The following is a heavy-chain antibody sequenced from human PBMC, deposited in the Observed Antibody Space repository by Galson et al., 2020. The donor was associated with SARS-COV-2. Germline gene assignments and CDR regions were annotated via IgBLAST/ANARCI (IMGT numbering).Heavy chain of an antibody. CDR1: GFTFSTSW. Sequence: GGSLRLSCSASGFTFSTSWMTWVRQSPGKGLECVGNINQYGNKKYYLDSVKGRFTISRDNTKNSLFLQMNSLRAEDTAVYYCARDPQGSAFDIWGQGTMVTVSS. CDR2: INQYGNKK. D-gene: IGHD3-10*01. V-gene: IGHV3-7*03. CDR3: ARDPQGSAFDI. J-gene: IGHJ3*02.